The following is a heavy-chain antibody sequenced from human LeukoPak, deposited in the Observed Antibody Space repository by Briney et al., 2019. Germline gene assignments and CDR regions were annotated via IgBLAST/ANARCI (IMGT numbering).Heavy chain of an antibody. CDR1: GGSISSYY. Sequence: SETLSLSCSVAGGSISSYYRSWIRQPPGKGLEWIGYIYYSWSTDYNPSLKSRVTISVDTSKNQFYLKLSSVTAANTAVYYCARSSLWFGDFDYWGRGTLVTVSS. D-gene: IGHD3-10*01. J-gene: IGHJ4*02. V-gene: IGHV4-59*01. CDR2: IYYSWST. CDR3: ARSSLWFGDFDY.